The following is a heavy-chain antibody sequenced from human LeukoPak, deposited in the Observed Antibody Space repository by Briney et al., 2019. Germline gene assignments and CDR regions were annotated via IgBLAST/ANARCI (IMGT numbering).Heavy chain of an antibody. CDR3: ARAIVYYDFWSGYYRDYYYYMDV. J-gene: IGHJ6*03. V-gene: IGHV4-4*02. Sequence: PSETLSLTCTVSGGSISNTNWWSWVRQSPEKGLEWIGEIHHGGTTNYNPSLKSRVTISLDKSKNQFSLKLSSVTAADTAVYYCARAIVYYDFWSGYYRDYYYYMDVWGKGTTVTVSS. CDR2: IHHGGTT. D-gene: IGHD3-3*01. CDR1: GGSISNTNW.